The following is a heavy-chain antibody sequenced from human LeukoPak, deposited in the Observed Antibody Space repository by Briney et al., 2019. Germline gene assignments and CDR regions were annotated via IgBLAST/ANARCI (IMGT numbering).Heavy chain of an antibody. V-gene: IGHV4-59*01. Sequence: SETLSLTCTVSGGSISSYYWSWIRQPPGKGLEWIGYIYYSGSTNYNPSLKSRVTISVDTSKNQFSLKLSSVTAADTAVYYCARLLRIVVPAAHDYYYYMDVWGKGTTVTVSS. CDR3: ARLLRIVVPAAHDYYYYMDV. J-gene: IGHJ6*03. D-gene: IGHD2-2*01. CDR1: GGSISSYY. CDR2: IYYSGST.